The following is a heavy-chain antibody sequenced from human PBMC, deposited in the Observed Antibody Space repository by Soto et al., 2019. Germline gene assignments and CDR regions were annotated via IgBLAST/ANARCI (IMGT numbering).Heavy chain of an antibody. CDR1: GFTFSSYS. CDR3: ARDQQLVQDYYYYGMDV. CDR2: ISSSSSYI. Sequence: PGGSLRLSCAASGFTFSSYSMNWVRQAPGKGLEWVSSISSSSSYIYYADSVKGRFTISRDNAKNSLYLQMNSLRAEDTAVYYCARDQQLVQDYYYYGMDVWGQGTTVTVSS. V-gene: IGHV3-21*01. J-gene: IGHJ6*02. D-gene: IGHD6-13*01.